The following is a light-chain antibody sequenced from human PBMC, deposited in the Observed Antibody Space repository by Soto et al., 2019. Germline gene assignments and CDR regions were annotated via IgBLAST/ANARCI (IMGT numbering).Light chain of an antibody. Sequence: DLQMTQSPSSLSASVGDRVTITCRASQGVGRLLAWYQQKPEKAPKSLIYSASSLQSTVPSRFSGSGSGTDFTLPISNLQPEDFATYYCQQYSGYPTFGGGTKVEMK. V-gene: IGKV1D-16*01. CDR2: SAS. CDR1: QGVGRL. CDR3: QQYSGYPT. J-gene: IGKJ4*01.